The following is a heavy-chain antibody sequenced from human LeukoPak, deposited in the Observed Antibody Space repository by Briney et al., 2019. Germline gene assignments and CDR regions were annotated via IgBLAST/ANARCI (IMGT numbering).Heavy chain of an antibody. J-gene: IGHJ6*02. CDR3: ARANGMDV. V-gene: IGHV3-48*02. CDR1: GFSFSSYD. CDR2: ISTGSITT. Sequence: GGSLRLSCAASGFSFSSYDMNWVRQAPGKGLEWISYISTGSITTYYADSVKGRFTISRDNAKNSLCLQMNSLRDEDTAVYYCARANGMDVWGRGTTVTVSS.